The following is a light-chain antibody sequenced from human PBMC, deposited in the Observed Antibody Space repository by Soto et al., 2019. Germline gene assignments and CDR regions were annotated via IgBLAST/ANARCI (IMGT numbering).Light chain of an antibody. CDR3: QQRSNWQIT. J-gene: IGKJ5*01. V-gene: IGKV3-11*01. CDR2: DAS. CDR1: QSVSTY. Sequence: TVLTQSPATLSLSPGESYTLSCRASQSVSTYLAWYQQKPGQDPRLLIYDASNRVTGITARFRGSGSGTDFTITISSLEPDDFAVYYCQQRSNWQITFGQGTRLEIK.